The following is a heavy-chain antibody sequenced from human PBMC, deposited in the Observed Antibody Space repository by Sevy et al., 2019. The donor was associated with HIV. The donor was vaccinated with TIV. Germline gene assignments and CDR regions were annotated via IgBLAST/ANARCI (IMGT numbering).Heavy chain of an antibody. D-gene: IGHD3-10*01. J-gene: IGHJ3*02. CDR1: GLSISNYA. Sequence: GGSLRLSCAASGLSISNYAMSWVRQAPAKGLEWVSGISGNGGSTYYADSVKGRFTSSRDNAKNTVYLQVNSLRPEDTAVYYCAKDSGSSGGGDALDIWGQGTMVTVSS. V-gene: IGHV3-23*01. CDR2: ISGNGGST. CDR3: AKDSGSSGGGDALDI.